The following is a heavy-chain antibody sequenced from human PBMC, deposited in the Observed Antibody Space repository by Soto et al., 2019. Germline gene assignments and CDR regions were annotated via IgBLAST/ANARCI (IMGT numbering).Heavy chain of an antibody. CDR1: GGSISSYY. J-gene: IGHJ6*02. D-gene: IGHD2-21*02. CDR2: IYYSGST. CDR3: ARVPIVVVTAIPSHYYYYYGMDV. V-gene: IGHV4-59*01. Sequence: PSETLSLTCTVSGGSISSYYWSWIRQPPGKGLEWIGYIYYSGSTNYNPSLKSRVTISVDTSKNQFSLKLSYVTAADTAVYYCARVPIVVVTAIPSHYYYYYGMDVWGQGTTVTVSS.